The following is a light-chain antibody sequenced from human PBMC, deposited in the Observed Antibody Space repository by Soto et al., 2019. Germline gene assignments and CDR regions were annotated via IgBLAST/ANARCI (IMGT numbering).Light chain of an antibody. V-gene: IGLV2-14*03. J-gene: IGLJ2*01. CDR3: SSYTRGSTLVL. Sequence: QSVLAQPASVSGSPGQSITISCTGSISDVGAYNYVSWCQQHPGKAPKLLIYDVSDRTSGVSNRFSGSKSGNTASLTISGLQAEDEADYYCSSYTRGSTLVLFGGGTKLTVL. CDR1: ISDVGAYNY. CDR2: DVS.